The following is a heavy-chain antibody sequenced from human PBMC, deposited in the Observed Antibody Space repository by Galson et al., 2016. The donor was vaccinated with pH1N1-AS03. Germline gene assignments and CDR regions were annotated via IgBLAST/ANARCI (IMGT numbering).Heavy chain of an antibody. CDR2: ISISSRTR. V-gene: IGHV3-48*04. CDR1: GFSFSSYS. D-gene: IGHD3-16*01. Sequence: SLRLSCAASGFSFSSYSMNWVRQAPGKGLEWVSDISISSRTRNYADSVKGRFTISRDNAKNSLFLQMNSLRGKDTAVYYCAREGAMITFGGVGPASDYWGQGTLVTVSS. CDR3: AREGAMITFGGVGPASDY. J-gene: IGHJ4*02.